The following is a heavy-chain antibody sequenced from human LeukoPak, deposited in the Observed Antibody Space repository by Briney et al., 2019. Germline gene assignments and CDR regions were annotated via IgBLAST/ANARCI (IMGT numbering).Heavy chain of an antibody. V-gene: IGHV3-30-3*01. Sequence: GRSLRLSCAASGFTFSSYAMHWVRQAPGKGLEWVAVISYDGSNKYYADSVKGRFTISRGNSKNTLYLQMNSLRAEDTAVYYCARRYCTNGVCYGGFDYWGQGTLVTVSS. CDR2: ISYDGSNK. J-gene: IGHJ4*02. CDR3: ARRYCTNGVCYGGFDY. CDR1: GFTFSSYA. D-gene: IGHD2-8*01.